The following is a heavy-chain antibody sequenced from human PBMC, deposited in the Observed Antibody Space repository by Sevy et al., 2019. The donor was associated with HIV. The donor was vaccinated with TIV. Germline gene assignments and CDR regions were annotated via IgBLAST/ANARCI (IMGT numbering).Heavy chain of an antibody. J-gene: IGHJ6*02. D-gene: IGHD3-10*01. V-gene: IGHV4-39*01. CDR1: GGSISSSTYF. CDR3: VSMVQAAIMTLIRGMDV. CDR2: VYYSGST. Sequence: SETLSLSCTVSGGSISSSTYFWGWIRQPPGKGLEWIGSVYYSGSTYYNPSLKSRVTISVDTSKNQFSLNLSSVTASDTAVYYCVSMVQAAIMTLIRGMDVWGPGTTVTVSS.